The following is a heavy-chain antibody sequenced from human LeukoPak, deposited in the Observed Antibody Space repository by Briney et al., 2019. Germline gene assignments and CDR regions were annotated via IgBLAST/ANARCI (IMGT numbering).Heavy chain of an antibody. CDR2: IKQDGSEK. CDR1: GFTFSSYW. CDR3: ASDGSYYYMDV. D-gene: IGHD3-10*01. J-gene: IGHJ6*03. Sequence: GGSLRLSCAASGFTFSSYWMSWVRQAPGRGLEWVANIKQDGSEKYYVDSVKGRFTISRDNAKNSLYLQMNSLRAEDTAVYYCASDGSYYYMDVWGKGTTVTVSS. V-gene: IGHV3-7*01.